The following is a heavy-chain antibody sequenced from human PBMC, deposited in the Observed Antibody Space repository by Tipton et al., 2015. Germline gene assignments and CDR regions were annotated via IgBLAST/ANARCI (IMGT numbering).Heavy chain of an antibody. CDR3: ARLTGDYYDSATYDPTYIDY. V-gene: IGHV4-59*01. J-gene: IGHJ4*02. CDR1: GGSIRTYY. CDR2: IYHSGRT. D-gene: IGHD3-22*01. Sequence: TLSLTCTVSGGSIRTYYWVWIRQPPGRGLESIGYIYHSGRTNYNPSLRSRLTMSVESSKNQFSLRLSSATAADTAVHYCARLTGDYYDSATYDPTYIDYWGQGILVSVSS.